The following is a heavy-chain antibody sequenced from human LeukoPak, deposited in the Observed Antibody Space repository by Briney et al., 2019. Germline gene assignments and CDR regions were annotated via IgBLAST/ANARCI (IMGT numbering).Heavy chain of an antibody. CDR3: ASTYDSSGYYQRYNWFDP. J-gene: IGHJ5*02. CDR1: GFTFSSYS. CDR2: ISSSSSTI. V-gene: IGHV3-48*04. Sequence: GGSLRLSCAASGFTFSSYSMNWVRQAPGKGLEGVSYISSSSSTIYYADSVKGRFTISRDNAKNSLYLQMNSLRAEDTAVYYCASTYDSSGYYQRYNWFDPWGQGPLVTVSS. D-gene: IGHD3-22*01.